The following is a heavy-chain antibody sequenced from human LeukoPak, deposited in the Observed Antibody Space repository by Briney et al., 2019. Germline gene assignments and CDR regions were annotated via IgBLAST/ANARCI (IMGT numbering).Heavy chain of an antibody. CDR2: ISGSGGST. V-gene: IGHV3-23*01. Sequence: GGSLRLSCAASGFTFSSYAMSWVRQAPGKALEWVSAISGSGGSTYYADSVKGRFTISRDNSKNTLYLQMNSLRAEDTAVYYCAKDVAWGHFYYWGKATLGTCSS. J-gene: IGHJ4*02. CDR3: AKDVAWGHFYY. D-gene: IGHD1-26*01. CDR1: GFTFSSYA.